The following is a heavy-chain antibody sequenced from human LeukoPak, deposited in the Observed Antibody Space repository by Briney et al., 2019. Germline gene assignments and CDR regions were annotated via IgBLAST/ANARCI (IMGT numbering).Heavy chain of an antibody. J-gene: IGHJ4*02. D-gene: IGHD3-9*01. Sequence: ASVKVSCKASGYTFSNYGISWVRQAPGQGLEWVGWIRGDNGNTNYAQKFQGRVTMTTETTTSTAYMELGSLGSDETAVYYCARVDLLTGYYFFDYWGQGTLVTVSS. V-gene: IGHV1-18*01. CDR1: GYTFSNYG. CDR3: ARVDLLTGYYFFDY. CDR2: IRGDNGNT.